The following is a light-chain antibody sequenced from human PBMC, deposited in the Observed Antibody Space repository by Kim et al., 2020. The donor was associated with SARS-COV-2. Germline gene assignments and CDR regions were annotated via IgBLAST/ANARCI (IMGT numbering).Light chain of an antibody. Sequence: QSITTSCTATSSDVGGYNYVSWYHHHPAKAPKLVIYDVINRPSGVSNRFSGSKSGNTASLTISGLQAEDEADYYCSSYIRGSTNYVFGTGTKVTVL. CDR1: SSDVGGYNY. V-gene: IGLV2-14*03. CDR2: DVI. J-gene: IGLJ1*01. CDR3: SSYIRGSTNYV.